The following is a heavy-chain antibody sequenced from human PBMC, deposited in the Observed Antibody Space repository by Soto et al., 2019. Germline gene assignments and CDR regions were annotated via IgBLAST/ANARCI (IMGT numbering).Heavy chain of an antibody. D-gene: IGHD7-27*01. CDR1: GDSVSSNSAA. V-gene: IGHV6-1*01. J-gene: IGHJ3*02. CDR3: ARGDEELGIFAFDI. CDR2: TYYRSKWYN. Sequence: KQSQTLSLTCAISGDSVSSNSAAWNWIRQSPSRGLEWLGRTYYRSKWYNDYAVSVKSRITINPDTSKNQFSLQLNSVTPEDTAVYYCARGDEELGIFAFDIWGQGTMVTVSS.